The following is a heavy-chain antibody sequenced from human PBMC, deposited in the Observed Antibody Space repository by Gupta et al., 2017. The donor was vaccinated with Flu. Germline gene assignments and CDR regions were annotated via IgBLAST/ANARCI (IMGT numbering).Heavy chain of an antibody. CDR3: ARGKTVRYCSSTSCPRLGRPFDY. D-gene: IGHD2-2*01. CDR2: INHSGST. J-gene: IGHJ4*02. Sequence: QVQLQQWGAGLLKPSETLSLTCAVYGGSFSGYYWSWIRQPPGKGLEWIGEINHSGSTNYNTSLKSRVTISVDTSKNQFSLKLSSVTAADTAVYYCARGKTVRYCSSTSCPRLGRPFDYWGQGTLVTVSS. V-gene: IGHV4-34*01. CDR1: GGSFSGYY.